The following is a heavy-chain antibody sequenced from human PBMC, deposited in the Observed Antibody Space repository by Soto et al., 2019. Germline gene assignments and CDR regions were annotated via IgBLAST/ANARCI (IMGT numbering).Heavy chain of an antibody. D-gene: IGHD5-18*01. J-gene: IGHJ4*02. V-gene: IGHV3-13*01. CDR1: GFTFSSYD. Sequence: PGGSLRLSCAASGFTFSSYDMHWVRQATGKGLEWVSAIGTAGDTYYPGSVKGRFTISRENAKNSLYLQMNSLRAEDTAVYYCARVHLGYSYGYNPVDYWGQGTRVTVSS. CDR2: IGTAGDT. CDR3: ARVHLGYSYGYNPVDY.